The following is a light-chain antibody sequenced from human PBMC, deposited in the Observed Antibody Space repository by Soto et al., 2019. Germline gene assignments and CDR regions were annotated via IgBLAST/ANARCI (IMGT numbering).Light chain of an antibody. CDR3: QQYGSSPIT. V-gene: IGKV3-20*01. J-gene: IGKJ5*01. CDR1: QSVSSY. CDR2: GAS. Sequence: EIVMTQSPATLSVSPGERGTLSCRASQSVSSYLAWYQQKPGQAPRLLIYGASSRATGIQDRFSGSGSGTDFTLTISRLEPEDFAVYYCQQYGSSPITFGQGTRLEIK.